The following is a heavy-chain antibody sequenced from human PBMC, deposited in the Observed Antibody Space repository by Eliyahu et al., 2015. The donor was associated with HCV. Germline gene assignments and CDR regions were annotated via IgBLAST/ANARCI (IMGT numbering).Heavy chain of an antibody. V-gene: IGHV4-34*01. CDR3: ARDLSHGSGYYYVRYYYYGMDV. D-gene: IGHD3-22*01. J-gene: IGHJ6*02. Sequence: LSLKSRVTISVDTSKNQFSLKLSSVTAADTAVYYCARDLSHGSGYYYVRYYYYGMDVWGQGTTVTVSS.